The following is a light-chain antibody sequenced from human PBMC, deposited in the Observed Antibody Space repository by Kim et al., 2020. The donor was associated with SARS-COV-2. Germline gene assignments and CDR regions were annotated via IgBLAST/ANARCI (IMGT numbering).Light chain of an antibody. V-gene: IGKV3-20*01. CDR3: QQYGSSPRT. CDR1: QRVSSSY. Sequence: SPRERATLACRASQRVSSSYLAWYQQKPGQAPRLLIYGASSRATGIPDRFSGSGSGTDFTLTISRLEPEDFAVYYCQQYGSSPRTFGQGTKVDIK. J-gene: IGKJ1*01. CDR2: GAS.